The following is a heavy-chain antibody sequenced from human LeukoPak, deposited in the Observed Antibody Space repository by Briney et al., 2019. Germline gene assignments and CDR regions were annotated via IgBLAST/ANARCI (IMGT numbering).Heavy chain of an antibody. J-gene: IGHJ6*03. D-gene: IGHD3/OR15-3a*01. CDR1: GFTVSSNY. V-gene: IGHV3-53*05. CDR2: IYSGGST. Sequence: PGGSLRLSWAASGFTVSSNYMSWVRQAAGKGLEWGSVIYSGGSTYYADSVKGRFTISRDNAKNLLYLQMDSLRAEDTAVYYCARADSYYYYYMDVWGKGTTVTVSS. CDR3: ARADSYYYYYMDV.